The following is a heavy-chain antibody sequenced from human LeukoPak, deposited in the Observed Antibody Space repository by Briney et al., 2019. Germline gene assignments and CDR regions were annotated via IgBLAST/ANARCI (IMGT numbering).Heavy chain of an antibody. CDR1: GFTFSSYS. CDR2: ISSSSSTI. V-gene: IGHV3-48*04. J-gene: IGHJ4*02. Sequence: PGGSLRLSCAASGFTFSSYSMNWVRQAPGKGLEWVSYISSSSSTIYYADSVKGRFTISRDNAKNSLYLQMNSLGAEDTAVYYCGYFVGYWGQGTLVTVSS. CDR3: GYFVGY. D-gene: IGHD3-9*01.